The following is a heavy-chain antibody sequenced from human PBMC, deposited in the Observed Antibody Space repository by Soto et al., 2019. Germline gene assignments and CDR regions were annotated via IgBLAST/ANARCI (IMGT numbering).Heavy chain of an antibody. D-gene: IGHD1-20*01. J-gene: IGHJ5*02. Sequence: KAGGSLRLSCEASGFTFGDSYMAWIRQAPGEGLEWISYISSSSTYIKYADSVKGRFTISRDNAKNSLYLQMTNLRVGDTAVYYCARDPAITGALFEPWGQGTLVTVS. V-gene: IGHV3-11*06. CDR2: ISSSSTYI. CDR1: GFTFGDSY. CDR3: ARDPAITGALFEP.